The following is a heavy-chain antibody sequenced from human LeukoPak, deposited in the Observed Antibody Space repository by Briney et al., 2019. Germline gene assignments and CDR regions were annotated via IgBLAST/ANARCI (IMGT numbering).Heavy chain of an antibody. D-gene: IGHD6-19*01. V-gene: IGHV3-30*18. CDR2: ISYDGSNK. J-gene: IGHJ2*01. Sequence: GGSLRLSCAASGFTFSSYGMHWVRQAPGKGLEWVAVISYDGSNKYYADSVKGRFTISRDNSKNTLYLQMNSLRAEDTAVYYCAKDGAIAVAADWYFDLWGRGTLVTVSS. CDR1: GFTFSSYG. CDR3: AKDGAIAVAADWYFDL.